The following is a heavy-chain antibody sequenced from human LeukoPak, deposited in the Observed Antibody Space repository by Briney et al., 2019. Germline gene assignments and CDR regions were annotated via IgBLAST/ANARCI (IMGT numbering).Heavy chain of an antibody. Sequence: GGSLRLSCAASGFTFSSYAMHWVRQAPGKGLEWVAVISYDGSNKYYADSVKGRFTISRDNSKNTLYLQMNSLRAEDTAVYYCARAEPTAAGHNWFDPWGQGTLVTVSS. CDR2: ISYDGSNK. D-gene: IGHD6-13*01. J-gene: IGHJ5*02. CDR1: GFTFSSYA. CDR3: ARAEPTAAGHNWFDP. V-gene: IGHV3-30-3*01.